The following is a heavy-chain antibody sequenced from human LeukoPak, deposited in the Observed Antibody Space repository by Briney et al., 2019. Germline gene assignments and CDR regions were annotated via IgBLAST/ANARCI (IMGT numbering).Heavy chain of an antibody. Sequence: PGGSLRLSCAASGFTFSSYAMSWVRQAPGKGLEFVSAITSNGGSAYYADSVKGRFTISRDNSKNTVYLQMSSLRAEDTAVYYCVIVRGYFDSSGSDYWGQGTLVTVSS. CDR1: GFTFSSYA. CDR3: VIVRGYFDSSGSDY. V-gene: IGHV3-64D*06. D-gene: IGHD3-9*01. CDR2: ITSNGGSA. J-gene: IGHJ4*02.